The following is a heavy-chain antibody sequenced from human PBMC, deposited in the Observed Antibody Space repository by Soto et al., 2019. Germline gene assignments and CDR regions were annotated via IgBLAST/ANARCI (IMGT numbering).Heavy chain of an antibody. J-gene: IGHJ4*02. CDR2: ISTFNGNK. D-gene: IGHD6-13*01. CDR3: ARVRSSRVTSGTGALDHFDH. V-gene: IGHV1-18*01. Sequence: QVHLVQSGGEVRRPGTSMKVSCKASGYTFTGFGITWVRQAPGQGLEWMGWISTFNGNKNYAVNLQDRINMSTDTSTSSAYMELRSLSSDETAVYYCARVRSSRVTSGTGALDHFDHWLQGTMITLSS. CDR1: GYTFTGFG.